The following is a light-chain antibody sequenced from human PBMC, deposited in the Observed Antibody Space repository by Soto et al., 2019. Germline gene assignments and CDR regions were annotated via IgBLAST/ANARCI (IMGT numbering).Light chain of an antibody. J-gene: IGKJ1*01. CDR2: GAS. CDR3: QQYSSLWT. Sequence: EIVMTQPPGTLSVSPGERATLSCRAGQGVTTNFAWYQQKSGQSPRLLIYGASSRATGIPDRFSGSGSGTDFTLSISRLEPEDFAVYYCQQYSSLWTFGQGTKVDIK. CDR1: QGVTTN. V-gene: IGKV3-20*01.